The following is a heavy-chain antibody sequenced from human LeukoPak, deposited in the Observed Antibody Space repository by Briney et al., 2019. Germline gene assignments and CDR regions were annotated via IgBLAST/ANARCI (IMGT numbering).Heavy chain of an antibody. CDR3: ARDRPAYSRVFDY. D-gene: IGHD4-11*01. CDR1: GGSIISGSYY. J-gene: IGHJ4*02. Sequence: SETLSLTCTVSGGSIISGSYYWCWIRQPPEKGLEWIGSIYYSGSTYYNPSLKSRVTISVDTSKNQFSLKLSSVTAADTAMYYCARDRPAYSRVFDYWGQGNLVTDSS. V-gene: IGHV4-39*07. CDR2: IYYSGST.